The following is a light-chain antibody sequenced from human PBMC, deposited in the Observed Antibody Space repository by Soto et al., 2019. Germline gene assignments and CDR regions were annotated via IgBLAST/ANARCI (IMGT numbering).Light chain of an antibody. CDR3: MQSLQTPPT. J-gene: IGKJ1*01. CDR1: QSLLHSNGFDY. Sequence: DIVMTQSPLSLPVTPGEPATISCRSSQSLLHSNGFDYLDWYLQKPRQAPQLLIYLGSFRASGVPDRFSGSGSGTDFTLKISRVEAEDVGIYYCMQSLQTPPTFGQGTKVYIK. V-gene: IGKV2-28*01. CDR2: LGS.